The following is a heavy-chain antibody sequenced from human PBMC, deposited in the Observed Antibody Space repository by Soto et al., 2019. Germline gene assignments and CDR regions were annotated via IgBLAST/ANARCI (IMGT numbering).Heavy chain of an antibody. V-gene: IGHV4-39*01. D-gene: IGHD2-2*01. CDR3: ATDIVVVPAAYYYYYGMDV. Sequence: LVTMSLSCGVSWGSIISSGYYCGLIRQPPGKGLEWIGSIYYSGSTYYNPSLKSRVTISVDTSKNQFSLKLSSVTAADTAVYYCATDIVVVPAAYYYYYGMDVWGQGTTVTVSS. J-gene: IGHJ6*02. CDR1: WGSIISSGYY. CDR2: IYYSGST.